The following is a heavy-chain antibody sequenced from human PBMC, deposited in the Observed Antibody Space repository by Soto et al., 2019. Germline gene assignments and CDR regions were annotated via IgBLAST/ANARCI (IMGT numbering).Heavy chain of an antibody. D-gene: IGHD7-27*01. CDR2: ISGDGTTT. V-gene: IGHV3-74*01. Sequence: GSLRLSCAASGFTFSSYAMSWVRQAPGKGLVWVSRISGDGTTTTYADFVRGRFTVSRDNAKNTLFLQMDSLGADDTAVYYCTRGGTTTSNWGLFDYWGQGALVTVSS. CDR1: GFTFSSYA. J-gene: IGHJ4*02. CDR3: TRGGTTTSNWGLFDY.